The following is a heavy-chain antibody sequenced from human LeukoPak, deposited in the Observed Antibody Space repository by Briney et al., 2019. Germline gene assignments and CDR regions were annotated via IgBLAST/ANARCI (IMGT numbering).Heavy chain of an antibody. V-gene: IGHV3-23*01. CDR3: ANHIAVAGKYAFFDY. CDR1: GFTFSSYA. D-gene: IGHD6-19*01. Sequence: GWSLRLSCAASGFTFSSYAMSWVRQAPGKGLEWVSAISSSCGSTYYADSVKGRLTIPSHNSKNSPHLQMNSLSAEDTAVYYCANHIAVAGKYAFFDYWGQGTLVTVSS. J-gene: IGHJ4*01. CDR2: ISSSCGST.